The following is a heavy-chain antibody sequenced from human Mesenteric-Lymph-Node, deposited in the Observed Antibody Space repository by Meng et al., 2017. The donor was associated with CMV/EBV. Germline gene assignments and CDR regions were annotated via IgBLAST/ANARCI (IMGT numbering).Heavy chain of an antibody. Sequence: QLQLQESGPGLVKPSETLSVTGTLSGGSISSSSYYWGWIRQPPGKGLEWIGSIYYSGSTYYNPSLKSRVTISVDTSKNQFSLKLSSVTAADTAVYYCARPHYYGSGSSPWFDPWGQGTLVTVSS. CDR2: IYYSGST. V-gene: IGHV4-39*01. D-gene: IGHD3-10*01. CDR3: ARPHYYGSGSSPWFDP. CDR1: GGSISSSSYY. J-gene: IGHJ5*02.